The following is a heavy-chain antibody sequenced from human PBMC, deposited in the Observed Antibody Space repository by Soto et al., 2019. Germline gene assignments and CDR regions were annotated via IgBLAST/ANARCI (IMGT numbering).Heavy chain of an antibody. J-gene: IGHJ6*02. V-gene: IGHV1-2*04. CDR3: ARGEVEGPHAGYYYYYGMDV. CDR1: GYTFTGYY. Sequence: ASVKVSCKASGYTFTGYYMHWVRQAPGQGLEWMGWINPNSGGTNYAQKFQGWVTMTRDTSISTAYMELSRLRSDDTAVYYCARGEVEGPHAGYYYYYGMDVWGQGTTVTVSS. D-gene: IGHD2-15*01. CDR2: INPNSGGT.